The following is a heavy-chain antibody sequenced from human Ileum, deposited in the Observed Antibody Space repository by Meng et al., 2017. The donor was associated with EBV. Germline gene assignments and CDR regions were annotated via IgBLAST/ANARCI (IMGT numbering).Heavy chain of an antibody. Sequence: QVARQGSGPGLVNPSGTLSRTCAVSGGSISSSNWWSWVRQPPGKGLEWIGEIYHSGSTNYNPSLKSRVTMSVDKSKNQFSLNLSSVTAADTAVYYCARVGQWLPIDYWGQGTLVTVSS. J-gene: IGHJ4*02. CDR2: IYHSGST. CDR1: GGSISSSNW. CDR3: ARVGQWLPIDY. D-gene: IGHD6-19*01. V-gene: IGHV4-4*02.